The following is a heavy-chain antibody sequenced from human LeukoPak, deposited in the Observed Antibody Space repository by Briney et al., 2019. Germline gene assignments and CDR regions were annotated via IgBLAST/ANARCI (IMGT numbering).Heavy chain of an antibody. V-gene: IGHV1-58*02. D-gene: IGHD3-3*01. J-gene: IGHJ6*02. CDR1: GYTFTSSA. CDR2: IVVGSGNT. CDR3: AADPFWSGYYTFYGMDV. Sequence: ASVKVSCKASGYTFTSSAMQWVRQARGQRLEWIGWIVVGSGNTNYAQKFQERVTITRDMSTSTAYMELSSLRSEDTAVYYCAADPFWSGYYTFYGMDVWGQGTTVTVSS.